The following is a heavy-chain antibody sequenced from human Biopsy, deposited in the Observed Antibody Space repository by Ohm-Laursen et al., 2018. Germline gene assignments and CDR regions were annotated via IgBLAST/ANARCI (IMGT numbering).Heavy chain of an antibody. CDR1: GFSFSDYH. CDR3: ARDTRWSPYSMDV. J-gene: IGHJ6*02. CDR2: ISGGETI. D-gene: IGHD4-23*01. Sequence: GSLRLSCAASGFSFSDYHMRRIRQAPGRGLEWVSYISGGETIYYGDSMKGRVTISRDNAKNSLYLQMHSLRAEDTAVYYCARDTRWSPYSMDVWGQGTTVTVSS. V-gene: IGHV3-11*01.